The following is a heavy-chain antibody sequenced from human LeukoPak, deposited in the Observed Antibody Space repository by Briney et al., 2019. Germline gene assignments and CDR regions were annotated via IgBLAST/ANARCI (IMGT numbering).Heavy chain of an antibody. Sequence: ASVKVSCKASGYTFTSYGISWVRQAPGQGLEWMGWISAYNGNTNYAQKLQGRVTMTTDTSTSTAYMELRSLRSDDTAVYYCARDHGEQCLVRTFDYWGQGTLVTVSS. CDR2: ISAYNGNT. D-gene: IGHD6-19*01. CDR1: GYTFTSYG. V-gene: IGHV1-18*01. CDR3: ARDHGEQCLVRTFDY. J-gene: IGHJ4*02.